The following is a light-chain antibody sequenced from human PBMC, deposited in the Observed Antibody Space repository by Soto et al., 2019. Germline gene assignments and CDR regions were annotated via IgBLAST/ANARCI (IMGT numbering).Light chain of an antibody. CDR1: SSDVGGYNY. J-gene: IGLJ1*01. CDR2: DVS. Sequence: QSVLTQPASVSGSPGQSITISCTGTSSDVGGYNYVSWYQQHPGKAPKLMIYDVSNRPSGVSNRFSGSKSGNTASLTISLLQAEDEADYYCSSYTSSSTPIYVFGTGTKVTVL. V-gene: IGLV2-14*01. CDR3: SSYTSSSTPIYV.